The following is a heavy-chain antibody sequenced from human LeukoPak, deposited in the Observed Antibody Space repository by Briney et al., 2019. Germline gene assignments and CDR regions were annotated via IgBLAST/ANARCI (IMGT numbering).Heavy chain of an antibody. V-gene: IGHV3-23*01. CDR1: GFTFSTNA. D-gene: IGHD6-19*01. CDR2: ISGSGGST. Sequence: GGSLRLSCAASGFTFSTNAMSWVRQAPGKGPEWVSAISGSGGSTSYADSVKGRFTISRDNSKNTLFLQINSLRAEDTAVYYCAKLSVSSGFYYYFDYWGQGTLVTVSS. CDR3: AKLSVSSGFYYYFDY. J-gene: IGHJ4*02.